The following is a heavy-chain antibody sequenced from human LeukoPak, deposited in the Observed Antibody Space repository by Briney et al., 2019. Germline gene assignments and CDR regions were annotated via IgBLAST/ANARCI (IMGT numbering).Heavy chain of an antibody. CDR3: ARRVAVARRDAFDI. V-gene: IGHV1-18*01. J-gene: IGHJ3*02. Sequence: GASVKVSFKASGYTFTTYGVSWVRQAPGQGLEWMGWISGYDGNTNYAQKLRGRVTMTTDTSTGTAYMELRSLRSDDTAVYYCARRVAVARRDAFDIWGQGTMVTVSS. CDR2: ISGYDGNT. D-gene: IGHD6-19*01. CDR1: GYTFTTYG.